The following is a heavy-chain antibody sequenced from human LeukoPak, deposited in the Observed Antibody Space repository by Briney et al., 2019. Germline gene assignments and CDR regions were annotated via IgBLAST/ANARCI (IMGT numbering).Heavy chain of an antibody. J-gene: IGHJ4*02. CDR3: AKAGFSGYGGGDYDY. Sequence: GGSLRLSCAASGFTFSSYGMHWVRQAPGKGLEWVAVISYDESNRLYADSVKGRFTISRDNSKNTLFLQMDNLRPEDTAVYSCAKAGFSGYGGGDYDYWGQGTLVTVSS. CDR1: GFTFSSYG. CDR2: ISYDESNR. D-gene: IGHD5-12*01. V-gene: IGHV3-30*18.